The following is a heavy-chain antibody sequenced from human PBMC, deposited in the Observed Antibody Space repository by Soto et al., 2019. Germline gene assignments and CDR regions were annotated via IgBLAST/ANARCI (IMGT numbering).Heavy chain of an antibody. V-gene: IGHV3-11*01. CDR2: ISNTAITA. CDR1: GFSFSDYA. CDR3: ARELHRILSPTHYYYYLDA. Sequence: QVHLVESGGDLVKPGGSLRLSCAASGFSFSDYAMTWIRQAPGGGLEFVAFISNTAITAYYANSVKGRFTISRDNARNPVYLQMDRRRAEDAAVYYCARELHRILSPTHYYYYLDAWGTGPTVTASS. J-gene: IGHJ6*03.